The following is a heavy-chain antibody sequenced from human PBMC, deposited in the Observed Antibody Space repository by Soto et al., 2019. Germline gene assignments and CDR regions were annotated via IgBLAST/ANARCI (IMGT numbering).Heavy chain of an antibody. CDR2: INAGNGNT. Sequence: ASVKVSCKASGYTFTSYAMHWVRQAPGQRLEWMGWINAGNGNTKYSQKFQGRVTITRDTSASTAYMELSSLRSEDTAVYYCARDMKYYDFGSGSLRAFDIWGQGTMVTVS. J-gene: IGHJ3*02. CDR1: GYTFTSYA. CDR3: ARDMKYYDFGSGSLRAFDI. D-gene: IGHD3-3*01. V-gene: IGHV1-3*01.